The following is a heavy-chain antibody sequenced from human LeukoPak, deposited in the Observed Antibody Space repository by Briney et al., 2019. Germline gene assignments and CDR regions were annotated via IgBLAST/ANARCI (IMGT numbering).Heavy chain of an antibody. CDR1: GGTFISYA. D-gene: IGHD3-22*01. CDR2: IIPIFGIA. CDR3: ARYYYDSSGFSQTFFDC. Sequence: SVKVSCKASGGTFISYAISWVRQAPGQGLEWMGRIIPIFGIANYAQKFQGRVTITADKSTSTAYMELSSLRSEDTAVYYCARYYYDSSGFSQTFFDCWGQGTLVTVSS. J-gene: IGHJ4*02. V-gene: IGHV1-69*04.